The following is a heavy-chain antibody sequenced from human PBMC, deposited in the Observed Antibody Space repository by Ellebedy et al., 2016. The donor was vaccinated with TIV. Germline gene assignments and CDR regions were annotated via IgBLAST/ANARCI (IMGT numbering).Heavy chain of an antibody. CDR3: ARGAQGDPVSMHAFDI. D-gene: IGHD1-26*01. CDR2: IWYDGSNK. Sequence: GGSLRLXXAASGFTFSSYGMHWVRQAPGKGLEWVAVIWYDGSNKYYADSVKGRFTISRDNSKNTLYLQMNSLRAEDTAVYYCARGAQGDPVSMHAFDIWGQGTMVTVSS. V-gene: IGHV3-33*01. CDR1: GFTFSSYG. J-gene: IGHJ3*02.